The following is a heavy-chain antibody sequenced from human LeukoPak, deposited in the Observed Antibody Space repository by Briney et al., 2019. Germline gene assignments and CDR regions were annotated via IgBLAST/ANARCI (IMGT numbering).Heavy chain of an antibody. CDR2: ISWNSGSI. D-gene: IGHD6-6*01. J-gene: IGHJ4*02. CDR1: GFTFDDYA. CDR3: ARGDQRIAAPDY. V-gene: IGHV3-9*01. Sequence: GGSLRLSCAAPGFTFDDYAMHWVRQAPGKGLEWVSGISWNSGSIGYADSVKGRFTISRDNAKNSLYLQMNSLRAEDTAIYYCARGDQRIAAPDYWGQGTLVTVSS.